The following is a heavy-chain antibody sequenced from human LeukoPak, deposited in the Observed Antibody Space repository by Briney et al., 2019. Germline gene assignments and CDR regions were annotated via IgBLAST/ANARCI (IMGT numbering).Heavy chain of an antibody. CDR1: GYTFTSYG. Sequence: GASVKVSCKAAGYTFTSYGISWVRQAPGQGLEWMGWISAYNGNTKYAQKLQGRVTMTIDTSTCTAYMELRSLRSDDTAVYYCASSKWSAGGDYYHYMDVWGKGTTVTVSS. D-gene: IGHD6-13*01. CDR2: ISAYNGNT. CDR3: ASSKWSAGGDYYHYMDV. V-gene: IGHV1-18*01. J-gene: IGHJ6*03.